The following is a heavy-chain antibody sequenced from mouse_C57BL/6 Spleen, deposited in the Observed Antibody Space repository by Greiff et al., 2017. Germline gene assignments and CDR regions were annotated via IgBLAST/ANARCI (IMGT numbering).Heavy chain of an antibody. CDR1: GYTFTGYW. CDR3: ARSPYYYGSSYVSFDY. Sequence: QVQLQQSGAELMKPGASVKLSCKATGYTFTGYWIEWVKQRPGHGLEWIGEILPGSGSTNYNEKFKGKATFTADTSSNTAYMQLSSLTTEYSAIYYCARSPYYYGSSYVSFDYWGQGTTLTVSS. D-gene: IGHD1-1*01. V-gene: IGHV1-9*01. CDR2: ILPGSGST. J-gene: IGHJ2*01.